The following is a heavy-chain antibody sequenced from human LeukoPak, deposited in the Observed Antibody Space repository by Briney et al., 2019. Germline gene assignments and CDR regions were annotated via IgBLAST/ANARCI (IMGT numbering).Heavy chain of an antibody. CDR3: AKDVAGNYYDSGGYSY. CDR1: GFTFSNYW. Sequence: GGSLRLSCAASGFTFSNYWMHWVRQVPGEGLVWVSRINTDGSSTNYADSVKGRFTISRDNAKNSLYLQMNSLRAEDTAVYYCAKDVAGNYYDSGGYSYWGQGTLVTVSS. V-gene: IGHV3-74*01. D-gene: IGHD3-22*01. CDR2: INTDGSST. J-gene: IGHJ4*02.